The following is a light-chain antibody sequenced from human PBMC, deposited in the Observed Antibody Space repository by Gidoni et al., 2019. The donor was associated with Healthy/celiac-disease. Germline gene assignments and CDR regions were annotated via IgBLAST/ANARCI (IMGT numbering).Light chain of an antibody. CDR3: QKYNSAPPDT. CDR2: AAS. V-gene: IGKV1-27*01. CDR1: QGISNY. J-gene: IGKJ4*01. Sequence: DIQMTPSPSSLSASVGDRVTITCRASQGISNYLAWYQQKPGKVPKLLIYAASTLQSGVPSRFSGSGSGTDFTLTISSLQPEDVATYYCQKYNSAPPDTFGGGTKVEIK.